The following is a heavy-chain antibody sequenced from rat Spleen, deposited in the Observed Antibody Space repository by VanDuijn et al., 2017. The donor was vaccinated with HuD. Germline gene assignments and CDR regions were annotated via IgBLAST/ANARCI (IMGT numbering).Heavy chain of an antibody. CDR2: ISSGGST. CDR3: TRDPITTRDYFDY. Sequence: QVQLKESGPGLVQPSQTLSLTCTVSGFSLISNGVSWVRQPPGKGLEWIAAISSGGSTYFNSVLKSRLSISRDTSKSQVLLKMNSLQTEDTAIYFCTRDPITTRDYFDYWGQGVMVTVSS. V-gene: IGHV2S12*01. J-gene: IGHJ2*01. CDR1: GFSLISNG. D-gene: IGHD1-1*01.